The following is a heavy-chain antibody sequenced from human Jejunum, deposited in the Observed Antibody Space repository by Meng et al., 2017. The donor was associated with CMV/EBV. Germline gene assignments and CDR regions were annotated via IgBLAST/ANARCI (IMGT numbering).Heavy chain of an antibody. V-gene: IGHV1-2*02. CDR1: YTFTGYF. CDR3: ASTGDWTTAAQALDQ. Sequence: YTFTGYFIHWVRQAPGQGLDWMGWINPNSGGTHYAPRFQGRVTMTRDTSITTAYMELSGLRSDDTAVYFCASTGDWTTAAQALDQWGQGTLVTVSS. D-gene: IGHD4-11*01. J-gene: IGHJ4*02. CDR2: INPNSGGT.